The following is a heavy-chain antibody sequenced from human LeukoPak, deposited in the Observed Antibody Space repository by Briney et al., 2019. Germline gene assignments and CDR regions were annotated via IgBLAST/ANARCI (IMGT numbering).Heavy chain of an antibody. CDR1: GFSFNNYA. D-gene: IGHD3-10*01. V-gene: IGHV3-23*01. CDR2: ISSSDGAT. J-gene: IGHJ4*02. Sequence: GGSLRLSCAASGFSFNNYAMSWVRQAPGKGPEWVSAISSSDGATFYAESVKGRFTISRDNSMNTLWLQMNSLRVEDTAVYYCAKGSNFYASGSHFDVWGQGTLVTVSS. CDR3: AKGSNFYASGSHFDV.